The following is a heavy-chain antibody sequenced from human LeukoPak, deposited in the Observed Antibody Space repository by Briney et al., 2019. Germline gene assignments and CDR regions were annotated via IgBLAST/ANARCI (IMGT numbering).Heavy chain of an antibody. CDR3: AREQSTAMALFDY. J-gene: IGHJ4*02. V-gene: IGHV4-59*12. CDR1: GGSISSYY. D-gene: IGHD5-18*01. CDR2: IYYSGRT. Sequence: SETLSLTCSVSGGSISSYYWSWIRQPPGKGLEWIGYIYYSGRTNYNPSLKSRVTISVDTSKNQFSLTLGSVTAADTAVYYCAREQSTAMALFDYWGQGTLVTVSS.